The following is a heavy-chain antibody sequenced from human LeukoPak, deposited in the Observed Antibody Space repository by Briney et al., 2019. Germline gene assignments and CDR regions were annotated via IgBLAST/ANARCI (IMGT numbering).Heavy chain of an antibody. CDR1: GGSISSYY. Sequence: SETLSLTCTVSGGSISSYYWSWIRQPPGKGLEWVGYIYYSGSTIYNPSLKSRVTISVDTSKNQFSLKLNSVTAADTAVYYCARHSTTYYDFDYWGQGTLVTVSS. J-gene: IGHJ4*02. CDR2: IYYSGST. V-gene: IGHV4-59*08. D-gene: IGHD2/OR15-2a*01. CDR3: ARHSTTYYDFDY.